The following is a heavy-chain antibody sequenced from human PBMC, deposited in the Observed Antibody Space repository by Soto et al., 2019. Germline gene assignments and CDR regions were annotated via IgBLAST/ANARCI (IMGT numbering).Heavy chain of an antibody. V-gene: IGHV4-31*03. J-gene: IGHJ4*02. CDR2: VFYSGPT. CDR1: GDSITSGVHY. CDR3: ARDRVMLTFGGASEEWGIDS. D-gene: IGHD3-16*01. Sequence: QVQLQESGPGLVKPSQTLSLTCTVSGDSITSGVHYWSWIRQLPGNGLEWIGYVFYSGPTYYNPHLKSRVTISVGTSNNQFSLKLNSVTAADAAVYYCARDRVMLTFGGASEEWGIDSWGQGALVTVSS.